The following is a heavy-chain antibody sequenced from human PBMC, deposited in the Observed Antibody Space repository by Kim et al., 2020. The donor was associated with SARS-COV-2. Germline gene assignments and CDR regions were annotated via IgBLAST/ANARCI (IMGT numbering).Heavy chain of an antibody. CDR3: ASGDRGYSYGFV. D-gene: IGHD5-18*01. CDR1: GGSFSGYY. CDR2: INHSGST. V-gene: IGHV4-34*01. Sequence: SETLSLTCAVYGGSFSGYYWSWIRQPPGKGLEWIGEINHSGSTNYNPSLKSRVTISVDTSKNQFSLKLSSVTAADTAVYYCASGDRGYSYGFVWGQGTLVTVSS. J-gene: IGHJ4*02.